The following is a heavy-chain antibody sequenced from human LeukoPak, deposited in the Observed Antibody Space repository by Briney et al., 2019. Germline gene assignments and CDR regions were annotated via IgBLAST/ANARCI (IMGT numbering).Heavy chain of an antibody. V-gene: IGHV4-39*01. CDR1: GGSISSSSYY. J-gene: IGHJ3*02. D-gene: IGHD4/OR15-4a*01. CDR3: ATPTGVRLLDAFDI. CDR2: IYYSGST. Sequence: SETLSLTCTVSGGSISSSSYYWGWIRQHPGKGLEWIGSIYYSGSTYYNPSLKSRVTISVDTSKNQFSLKLSSVTAADTAVYYCATPTGVRLLDAFDIWGQGTMVTVSS.